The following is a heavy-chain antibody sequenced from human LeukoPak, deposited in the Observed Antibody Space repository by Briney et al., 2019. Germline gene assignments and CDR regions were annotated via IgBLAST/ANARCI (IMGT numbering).Heavy chain of an antibody. CDR2: IHNSGTT. Sequence: PSETLSLTCAVSGGPFSGYFWSWIRQSSGKGLEWVGEIHNSGTTNYNPSLNSRVTISEDTSKNQFYLNLSSVTAADTAVYYCARRYYYNLGSFPFDFWGQGTLVTVSS. CDR1: GGPFSGYF. CDR3: ARRYYYNLGSFPFDF. V-gene: IGHV4-34*01. D-gene: IGHD3-10*01. J-gene: IGHJ4*02.